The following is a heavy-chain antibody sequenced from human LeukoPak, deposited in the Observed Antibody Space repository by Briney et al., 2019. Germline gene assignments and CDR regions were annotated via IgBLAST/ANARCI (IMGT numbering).Heavy chain of an antibody. CDR2: INPSGGST. Sequence: ASVKVSCKASGYTFTSYYMHWVRQAPGQGLEWMVIINPSGGSTSYAQKFQGRVTMTRDTSTSTVYMELSSLRSEDTAVYYCATEQWLVPGVYWGQGTLVTVSS. J-gene: IGHJ4*02. CDR3: ATEQWLVPGVY. CDR1: GYTFTSYY. V-gene: IGHV1-46*01. D-gene: IGHD6-19*01.